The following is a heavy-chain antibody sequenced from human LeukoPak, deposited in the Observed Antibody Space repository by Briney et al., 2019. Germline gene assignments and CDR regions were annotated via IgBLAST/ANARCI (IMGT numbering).Heavy chain of an antibody. Sequence: SETLSLTCTVSGGSISSYYWSWIRQPPGKGLEWIGYIYYSGSTNSNPSLKSRVTISVDTSKNQFSLKLSSVTAADTAVYYCARAHYYGSGSYNWFDPWGQGALVTVSS. D-gene: IGHD3-10*01. CDR2: IYYSGST. V-gene: IGHV4-59*08. CDR3: ARAHYYGSGSYNWFDP. J-gene: IGHJ5*02. CDR1: GGSISSYY.